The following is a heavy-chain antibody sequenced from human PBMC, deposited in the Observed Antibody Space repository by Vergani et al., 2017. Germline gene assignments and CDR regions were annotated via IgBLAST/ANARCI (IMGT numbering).Heavy chain of an antibody. Sequence: QVQLPQWGAGLLKPSETLSLTCAVYGGSFSGYYWSWIRQPPGKGLEWIGEIYHSGSTNYNPSLKSRVTISVDTSKNQFSLKLSSVTAADTAVYYCATIFGVVIPGGVDVWGPGTTVTVSS. CDR3: ATIFGVVIPGGVDV. CDR2: IYHSGST. CDR1: GGSFSGYY. D-gene: IGHD3-3*01. V-gene: IGHV4-34*01. J-gene: IGHJ6*02.